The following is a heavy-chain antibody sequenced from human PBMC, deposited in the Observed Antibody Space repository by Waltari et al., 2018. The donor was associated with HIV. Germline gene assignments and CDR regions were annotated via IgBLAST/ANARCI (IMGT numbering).Heavy chain of an antibody. CDR2: INSDGSAT. Sequence: LVESGGGSVQPGKSLKLSCAASGFSFSGYWMHWVPLPPGKGLVWVARINSDGSATNYAGSVQGRFSISRDNRNNVLYLYMNKLRVDDTAVYYCTKEGYAYDFWSGSNSYYGLDVWGQGTTVTVSS. CDR3: TKEGYAYDFWSGSNSYYGLDV. D-gene: IGHD3-3*01. CDR1: GFSFSGYW. J-gene: IGHJ6*02. V-gene: IGHV3-74*02.